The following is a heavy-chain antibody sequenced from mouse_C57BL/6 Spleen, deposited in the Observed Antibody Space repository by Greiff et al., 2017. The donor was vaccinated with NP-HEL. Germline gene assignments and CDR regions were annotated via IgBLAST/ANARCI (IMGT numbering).Heavy chain of an antibody. CDR3: TRALLGGFGY. CDR2: IDPETGGT. J-gene: IGHJ2*01. V-gene: IGHV1-15*01. Sequence: VQLQQSGAELVRPGASVTLSCKASGYTFTDYEMHWVKQTPVHGLEWIGAIDPETGGTAYNQKFKGKAILTADKSSSTAYMELRSLTSEDSAVYYSTRALLGGFGYWGQGATLSVSS. CDR1: GYTFTDYE. D-gene: IGHD1-1*01.